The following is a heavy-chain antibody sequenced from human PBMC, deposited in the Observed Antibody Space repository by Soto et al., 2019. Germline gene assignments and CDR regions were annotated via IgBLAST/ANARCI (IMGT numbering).Heavy chain of an antibody. J-gene: IGHJ6*02. D-gene: IGHD2-15*01. Sequence: QVQVVESGGGVVQPGRSLRLSCAASGFTFSSYGMHWVRQAPGKGLEWVAVISYDGSNKYYADSVKGRFTISRDNSKNTLYLQMNSLRAEDTAVYYCAKVRGYCSGGSCALIYYYGMDVWGQGTTVTVSS. CDR3: AKVRGYCSGGSCALIYYYGMDV. CDR1: GFTFSSYG. V-gene: IGHV3-30*18. CDR2: ISYDGSNK.